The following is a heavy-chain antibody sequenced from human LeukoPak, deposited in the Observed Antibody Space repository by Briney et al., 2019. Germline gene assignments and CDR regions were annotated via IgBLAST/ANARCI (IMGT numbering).Heavy chain of an antibody. CDR1: GGSISSYY. J-gene: IGHJ6*03. CDR2: ISYSGSG. V-gene: IGHV4-59*01. Sequence: PSETLSLTCTVSGGSISSYYWSWIRQPPEKGLEWIGYISYSGSGNNNPSLKSRVTISVDTSKNQFSLKLSSVAAADTAVYYCARSQSGFNPGRTYYYHMDVWGRGTTVTVSS. CDR3: ARSQSGFNPGRTYYYHMDV. D-gene: IGHD3-3*01.